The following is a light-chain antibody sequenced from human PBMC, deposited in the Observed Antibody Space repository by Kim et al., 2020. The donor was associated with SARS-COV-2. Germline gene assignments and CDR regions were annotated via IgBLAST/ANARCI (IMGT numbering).Light chain of an antibody. CDR1: QSVSSSY. V-gene: IGKV3-20*01. CDR2: GAS. CDR3: QKYGSSTLT. Sequence: EIVLTQSPGTLSLSPGERATLSCRASQSVSSSYLAWYQQKPGQAPRLLIYGASSRATGIPDRFSGSGSGTDFTLNISRLEPEDFAVYYCQKYGSSTLTFGGGTKVGIK. J-gene: IGKJ4*02.